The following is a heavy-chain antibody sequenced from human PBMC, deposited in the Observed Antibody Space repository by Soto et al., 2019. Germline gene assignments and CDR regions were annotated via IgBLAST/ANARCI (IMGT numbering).Heavy chain of an antibody. D-gene: IGHD3-10*01. Sequence: SETLSLTCTVSGDSISSHYWSWIRQPPGKGLEWIGFGSTKYNPSLKSRIRISVDTSKNQFSLNLTSATAADTAVYYRARVSTSASGSYYTLDYWGQGTPVTVSS. J-gene: IGHJ4*02. CDR2: GST. V-gene: IGHV4-59*11. CDR3: ARVSTSASGSYYTLDY. CDR1: GDSISSHY.